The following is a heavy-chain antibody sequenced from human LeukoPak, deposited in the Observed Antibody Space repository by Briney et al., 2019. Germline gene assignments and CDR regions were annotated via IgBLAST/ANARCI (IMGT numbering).Heavy chain of an antibody. CDR3: ARYDILTAPLDY. D-gene: IGHD3-9*01. CDR1: GYTFTGYY. Sequence: GASVKVSCKASGYTFTGYYMHWVRQAPGQGLEWMGWINPNSGGTNYAQKFQGRVTMTRDTSISTAYMELSGLRSDDTAVYYCARYDILTAPLDYWGQGTLVTVSS. J-gene: IGHJ4*02. V-gene: IGHV1-2*02. CDR2: INPNSGGT.